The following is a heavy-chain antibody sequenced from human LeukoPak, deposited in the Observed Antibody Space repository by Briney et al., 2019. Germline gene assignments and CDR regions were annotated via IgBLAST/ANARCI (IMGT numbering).Heavy chain of an antibody. Sequence: SQTLSLTCTVSGGSISSGGYYWSWIRQHPGKGLEWIGYIYYSGSTYYNPSLKSRVTISVDTSKNQFSLKLSSVTAADTAVYYCARVTYYDYVWGSYRYDAFDIRGQGTMVTVSS. CDR3: ARVTYYDYVWGSYRYDAFDI. J-gene: IGHJ3*02. CDR1: GGSISSGGYY. CDR2: IYYSGST. V-gene: IGHV4-31*03. D-gene: IGHD3-16*02.